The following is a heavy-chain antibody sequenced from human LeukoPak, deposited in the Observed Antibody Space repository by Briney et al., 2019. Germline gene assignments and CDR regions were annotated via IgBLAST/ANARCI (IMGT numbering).Heavy chain of an antibody. CDR3: ARAPYYYGSRTTEAPIDY. CDR1: GGTFSSYA. V-gene: IGHV1-69*13. CDR2: IIPIFGTA. Sequence: GASVKVSCKASGGTFSSYAISWVRQAPGQGLEWMGGIIPIFGTANYAQKFQGRVTITADESTSTAYMELSSLRSEDTAVYYCARAPYYYGSRTTEAPIDYWGQGTLVTVSS. J-gene: IGHJ4*02. D-gene: IGHD3-10*01.